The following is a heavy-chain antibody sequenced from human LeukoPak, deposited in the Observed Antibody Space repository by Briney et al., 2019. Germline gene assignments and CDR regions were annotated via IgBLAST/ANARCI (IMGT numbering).Heavy chain of an antibody. CDR2: INPSGGST. CDR3: ARAGDSSGYYYFPLDDY. V-gene: IGHV1-46*01. Sequence: ASVKVSCTASGYTFTSYYMHWVRPAPGQGLEWMGIINPSGGSTSYAQKFQGRVTMTRDTSTSTVYMELSSLRSEDTAVYYCARAGDSSGYYYFPLDDYWGQGTLVTVSS. CDR1: GYTFTSYY. D-gene: IGHD3-22*01. J-gene: IGHJ4*02.